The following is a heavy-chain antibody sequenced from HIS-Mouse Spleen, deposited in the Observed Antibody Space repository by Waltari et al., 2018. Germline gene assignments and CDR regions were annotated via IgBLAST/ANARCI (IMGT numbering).Heavy chain of an antibody. CDR3: ATFIAAAGTGHNWFDP. V-gene: IGHV4-39*07. CDR1: GGSISSSSYY. Sequence: QLQLQESGPGLVKPSETLSLTCTVSGGSISSSSYYWGWIRQPPGKGLEWIGSIYYSGGTYDNPSLKSRVTISVDTSKNQFSLKLSSVTAADTAVYYCATFIAAAGTGHNWFDPWGQGTLVTVSS. D-gene: IGHD6-13*01. J-gene: IGHJ5*02. CDR2: IYYSGGT.